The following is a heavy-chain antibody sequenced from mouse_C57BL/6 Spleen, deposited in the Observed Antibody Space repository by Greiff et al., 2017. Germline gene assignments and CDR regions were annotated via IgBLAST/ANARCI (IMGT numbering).Heavy chain of an antibody. D-gene: IGHD1-1*01. CDR2: IDPSDSYT. CDR1: GYTFTSYW. Sequence: QVQLQQPGAELVMPGASVKLSCKASGYTFTSYWMHWVKQRPGQGLEWIGEIDPSDSYTNYNQKFKGKSTLTVDKSSSTAYMQLSSLTSEDSAVYYCARAPYYYGSRGYFDYWGQGTTRTVSS. J-gene: IGHJ2*01. CDR3: ARAPYYYGSRGYFDY. V-gene: IGHV1-69*01.